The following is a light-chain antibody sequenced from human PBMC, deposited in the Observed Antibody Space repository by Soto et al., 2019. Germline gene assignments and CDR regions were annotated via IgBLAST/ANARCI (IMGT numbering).Light chain of an antibody. Sequence: EIVLTQSPDTLSLSPGEGATLSCRASQSVSSSYLAWYQQKPGQAPRLLIYGASSRATGIPDRFSGSGSGTDFTLTISRLEPEDFAVYYCQQYGSSSFTFGPGTKVDIK. CDR3: QQYGSSSFT. V-gene: IGKV3-20*01. CDR2: GAS. J-gene: IGKJ3*01. CDR1: QSVSSSY.